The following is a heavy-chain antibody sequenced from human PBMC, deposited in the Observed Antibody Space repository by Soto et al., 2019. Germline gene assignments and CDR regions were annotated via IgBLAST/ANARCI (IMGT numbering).Heavy chain of an antibody. V-gene: IGHV3-23*01. J-gene: IGHJ6*02. CDR1: GFTFGSYA. CDR2: ISGGGGST. D-gene: IGHD4-17*01. Sequence: EVQLLASGGGLVRPGGSLRLSWAASGFTFGSYAMTWVRQAPGKGLEWVSGISGGGGSTYYADSVKGRFTISRVNSKNTLFLQRNTLRAEDTAVYYCAKDRTTVDYHYGMDVWGQGTTVTVSS. CDR3: AKDRTTVDYHYGMDV.